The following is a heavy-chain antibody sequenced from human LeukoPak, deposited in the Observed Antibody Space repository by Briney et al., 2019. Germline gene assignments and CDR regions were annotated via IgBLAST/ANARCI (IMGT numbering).Heavy chain of an antibody. CDR3: ARDGAYYDSSGYYPNRWFDP. Sequence: VASVTVSCKASGYTFTSYGISWVRQAPGQGLEWMGWVSAYNGNTNYAQKLQGRVTMTTDTSTSTAYMELRSLRSDDTAVYYCARDGAYYDSSGYYPNRWFDPWGQGTLVTVSS. CDR2: VSAYNGNT. D-gene: IGHD3-22*01. V-gene: IGHV1-18*01. CDR1: GYTFTSYG. J-gene: IGHJ5*02.